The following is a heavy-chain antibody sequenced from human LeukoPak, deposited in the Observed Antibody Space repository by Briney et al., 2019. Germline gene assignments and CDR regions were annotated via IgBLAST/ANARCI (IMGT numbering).Heavy chain of an antibody. CDR1: GFTFNSYA. D-gene: IGHD1-26*01. CDR3: AKDLGRYRNNYFDY. J-gene: IGHJ4*02. V-gene: IGHV3-23*01. Sequence: GGSLRLSSAASGFTFNSYAMSWVRQAPEKGLEWVATISGSGGGTYYAASVKGRFTISRDDSKNTLYLQMNSLRAEDTAVYYCAKDLGRYRNNYFDYWGQGTPVTVSS. CDR2: ISGSGGGT.